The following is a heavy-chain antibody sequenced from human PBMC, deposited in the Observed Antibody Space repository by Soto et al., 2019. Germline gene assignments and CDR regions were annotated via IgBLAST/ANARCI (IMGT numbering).Heavy chain of an antibody. CDR3: ARADYGDRGLAFDS. CDR2: IYYTGST. D-gene: IGHD4-17*01. V-gene: IGHV4-31*03. CDR1: GASTGSGGSY. J-gene: IGHJ4*02. Sequence: QVQLQESGPGLVKTSQTLSLTCTVSGASTGSGGSYWSWIRQHPGEGLEWIGYIYYTGSTYYSPSLKSRASISVDTSNNQFSLKLDSATAADTAVYYCARADYGDRGLAFDSWGQGTLVTVSS.